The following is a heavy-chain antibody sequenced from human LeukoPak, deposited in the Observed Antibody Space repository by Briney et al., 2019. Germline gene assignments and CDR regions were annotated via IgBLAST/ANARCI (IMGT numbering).Heavy chain of an antibody. Sequence: EASVKVSCKASGYTFTSYGISWVRQAPRQGLEWMGWISAYNGNTNYAQKLQGRVTMTTDTSTSTAYMELRSLRSDDTAVYYCARVVAGGYHYYGMDVWGQGTTVTVSS. V-gene: IGHV1-18*01. CDR1: GYTFTSYG. J-gene: IGHJ6*02. CDR3: ARVVAGGYHYYGMDV. CDR2: ISAYNGNT. D-gene: IGHD6-19*01.